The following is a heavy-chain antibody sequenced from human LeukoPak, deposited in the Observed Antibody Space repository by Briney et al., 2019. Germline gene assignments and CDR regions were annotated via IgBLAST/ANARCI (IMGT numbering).Heavy chain of an antibody. CDR3: ARRRGSGSYYGIDY. V-gene: IGHV4-34*01. D-gene: IGHD3-10*01. CDR2: INHSGGT. CDR1: GXSFSGYY. J-gene: IGHJ4*02. Sequence: SETLSLTCAVYGXSFSGYYWSWIRQPPGKGLEWIGEINHSGGTNYNPSLKSRVTISVDTSKNQFSLKLSSVTAADTAVYYCARRRGSGSYYGIDYWGQGTLVTVSS.